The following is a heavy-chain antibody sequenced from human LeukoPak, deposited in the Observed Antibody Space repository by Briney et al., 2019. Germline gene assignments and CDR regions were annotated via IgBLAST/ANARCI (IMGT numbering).Heavy chain of an antibody. J-gene: IGHJ6*03. CDR2: IYYSGST. V-gene: IGHV4-39*01. CDR3: ARQEDRGNMDV. Sequence: PSETLSLTCTVSGGSISSSSYYWGWIRHPPGKGLEWIGSIYYSGSTYYNPSLKSRVTISVDTSKNQLSLKLSSVTAADTGVDYRARQEDRGNMDVWGRGTTVTVSS. CDR1: GGSISSSSYY.